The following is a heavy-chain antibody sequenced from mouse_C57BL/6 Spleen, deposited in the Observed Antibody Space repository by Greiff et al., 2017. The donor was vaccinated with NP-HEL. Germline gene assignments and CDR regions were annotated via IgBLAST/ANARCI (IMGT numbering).Heavy chain of an antibody. D-gene: IGHD2-2*01. CDR3: ARSGGLRYFDY. CDR2: IYPGDGDT. J-gene: IGHJ2*01. Sequence: QVQLQQSGPELVKPGASVKISCKASGYAFSSSWMNWVKQRPGKGLEWIGRIYPGDGDTNYNGKFKGKATLTADESSSTAYMQLSSLTSEDSAVYFCARSGGLRYFDYWGQGTTLTVSS. CDR1: GYAFSSSW. V-gene: IGHV1-82*01.